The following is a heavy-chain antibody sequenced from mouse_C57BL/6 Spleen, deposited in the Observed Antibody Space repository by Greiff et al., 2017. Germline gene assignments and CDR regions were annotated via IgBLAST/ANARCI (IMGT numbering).Heavy chain of an antibody. D-gene: IGHD1-1*01. Sequence: QVQLKQSGPELVKPGASVKISCKASGYSFTSYYIHWVKQRHGQGLEWIGWIYPGSGNTKYNEKFKGKATLTADTSSSTAYMQLSSLTSEDSAVYYCARGEGLYYDGSFLFDYRGQGTTLTVSS. CDR3: ARGEGLYYDGSFLFDY. V-gene: IGHV1-66*01. CDR1: GYSFTSYY. J-gene: IGHJ2*01. CDR2: IYPGSGNT.